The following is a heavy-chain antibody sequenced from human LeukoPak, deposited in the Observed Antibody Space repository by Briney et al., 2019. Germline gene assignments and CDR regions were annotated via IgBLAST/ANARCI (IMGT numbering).Heavy chain of an antibody. J-gene: IGHJ5*02. D-gene: IGHD3-10*01. V-gene: IGHV1-18*04. Sequence: ASVKVSCKASGYTFTSYGISWVRQAPGQGLEWMGWISAYNGNTNYAQKLQGRVTMTTDTSTSTAYMELRSLRSDDTAVYYCARDRSFGSGSYNNWFDPWGQGTLVTVSS. CDR1: GYTFTSYG. CDR3: ARDRSFGSGSYNNWFDP. CDR2: ISAYNGNT.